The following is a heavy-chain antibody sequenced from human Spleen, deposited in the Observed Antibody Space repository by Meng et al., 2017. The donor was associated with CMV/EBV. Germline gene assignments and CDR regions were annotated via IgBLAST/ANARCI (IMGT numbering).Heavy chain of an antibody. V-gene: IGHV4-38-2*02. J-gene: IGHJ6*02. CDR3: AGSVPYYDFWSGSGYYGMDV. CDR2: IYHSGTS. Sequence: SETLSLTCTVSSFSISSGYYWGWIRQPPGKGLEWIGNIYHSGTSHYNPSLQNRVTISVDTSKNQFSLKLSSVTAADTAVYYCAGSVPYYDFWSGSGYYGMDVWGQGTTVTVSS. CDR1: SFSISSGYY. D-gene: IGHD3-3*01.